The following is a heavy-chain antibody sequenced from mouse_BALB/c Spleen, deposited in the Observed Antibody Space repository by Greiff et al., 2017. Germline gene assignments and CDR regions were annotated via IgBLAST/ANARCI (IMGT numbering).Heavy chain of an antibody. Sequence: EVHLVESGGGLVKPGGSLKLSCAASGFTFSSYAMSWVRQTPEKRLEWVASISSGGSTYYPDSVKGRFTISRDNARNILYLQMSSLRSEDTAMYYCARAYPRSRDYWGQGTSVTVSS. CDR1: GFTFSSYA. J-gene: IGHJ4*01. CDR3: ARAYPRSRDY. CDR2: ISSGGST. V-gene: IGHV5-6-5*01. D-gene: IGHD2-10*02.